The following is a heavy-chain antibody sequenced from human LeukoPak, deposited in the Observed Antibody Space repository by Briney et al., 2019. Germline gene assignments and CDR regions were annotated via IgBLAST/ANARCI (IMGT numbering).Heavy chain of an antibody. V-gene: IGHV4-61*02. Sequence: SETLSLTCTVSGGSISSDSYYWSWIRQPAGKGLEWIGRIYTSGSTNYNPSLKSRVTISVDTSKNQFSLKLSSVTAADTAVYYCARGKIVGVPFDYWGQGTLVTVSS. D-gene: IGHD1-26*01. CDR1: GGSISSDSYY. CDR2: IYTSGST. J-gene: IGHJ4*02. CDR3: ARGKIVGVPFDY.